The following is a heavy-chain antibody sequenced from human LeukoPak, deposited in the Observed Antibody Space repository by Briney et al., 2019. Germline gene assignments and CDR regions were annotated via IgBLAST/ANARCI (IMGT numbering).Heavy chain of an antibody. Sequence: SETLSLTCTVSGGSISSYYWSWIRQPPGKGLEWIGYINYSGSTNYNPSLKSRVTISVDTSKDHFSLKLSSVTAADTAVYYCARHWDDSSGDAYAFDIWGQGTMVTVSS. CDR2: INYSGST. V-gene: IGHV4-59*08. D-gene: IGHD6-19*01. CDR3: ARHWDDSSGDAYAFDI. J-gene: IGHJ3*02. CDR1: GGSISSYY.